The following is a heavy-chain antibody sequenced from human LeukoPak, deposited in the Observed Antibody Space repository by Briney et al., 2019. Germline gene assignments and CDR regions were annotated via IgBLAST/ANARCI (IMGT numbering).Heavy chain of an antibody. Sequence: GGSLRLSCAASGFTFSSYAMSWVRQAPGKGLEWVSGISGSGGSTYHADSVKGRFTISRDNSKNTLYLQMNSLRGEDTAVYYCAKGFGANIYELAPFDCWGQGTLVTVSS. CDR1: GFTFSSYA. D-gene: IGHD3-10*01. CDR3: AKGFGANIYELAPFDC. J-gene: IGHJ4*02. V-gene: IGHV3-23*01. CDR2: ISGSGGST.